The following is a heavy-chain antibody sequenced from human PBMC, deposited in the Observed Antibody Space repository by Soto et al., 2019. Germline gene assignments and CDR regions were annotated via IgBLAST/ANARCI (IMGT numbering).Heavy chain of an antibody. D-gene: IGHD3-16*01. CDR2: ISYDGSNK. CDR3: ARPDGIVGGDAFDI. CDR1: GFTFSSYA. J-gene: IGHJ3*02. V-gene: IGHV3-30-3*01. Sequence: QVQLVESGGGVVQPGRSLRLSCAASGFTFSSYAMHWVRQAPGKGLEWVAVISYDGSNKYYADSVKGRFTISRDNSKNTLYLQMNSLRAEDTAVYYCARPDGIVGGDAFDIWGQGTMVTVSS.